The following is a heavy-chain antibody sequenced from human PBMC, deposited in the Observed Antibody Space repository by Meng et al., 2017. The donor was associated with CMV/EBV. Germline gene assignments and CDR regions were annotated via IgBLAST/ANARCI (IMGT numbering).Heavy chain of an antibody. D-gene: IGHD3-16*01. J-gene: IGHJ6*02. CDR1: GFTFSSYS. Sequence: GESLKISCAASGFTFSSYSMNWVRQAPGKGLEWVSSISSSSSYIYYADSVKGRFTISRDNAKNSLYLQMNSLRAEDTAVYHCARALRPIDGAPYGMDVWGQGTTVTVSS. CDR3: ARALRPIDGAPYGMDV. CDR2: ISSSSSYI. V-gene: IGHV3-21*01.